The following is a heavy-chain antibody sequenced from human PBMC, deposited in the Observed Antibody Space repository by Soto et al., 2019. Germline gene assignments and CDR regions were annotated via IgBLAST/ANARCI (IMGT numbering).Heavy chain of an antibody. D-gene: IGHD1-26*01. J-gene: IGHJ1*01. CDR2: ISAYNGNT. V-gene: IGHV1-18*01. CDR1: GYTFTSYG. CDR3: ARASECELPEYLQQ. Sequence: GASVKVSCKASGYTFTSYGISWVRQAPGQGLEWMGWISAYNGNTNYAQKLQGRVTMTTDTSTSTAYMELRSLRSDDTAVYYCARASECELPEYLQQWGQGTLVTGSS.